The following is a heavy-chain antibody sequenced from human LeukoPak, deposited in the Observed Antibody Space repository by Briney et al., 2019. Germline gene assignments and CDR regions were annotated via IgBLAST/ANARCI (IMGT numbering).Heavy chain of an antibody. D-gene: IGHD2/OR15-2a*01. CDR2: IRYDGGNQ. Sequence: SGGSLRLSCAASGFTFSNYGMHWVRQAPGKGLEWLAFIRYDGGNQDYADSVKGRFTISRDNSKNTLYLQIDSLRAEDTAVYYCATVGSVGNCNSASCSFDYWGQGTLVTVPS. J-gene: IGHJ4*02. CDR1: GFTFSNYG. V-gene: IGHV3-30*02. CDR3: ATVGSVGNCNSASCSFDY.